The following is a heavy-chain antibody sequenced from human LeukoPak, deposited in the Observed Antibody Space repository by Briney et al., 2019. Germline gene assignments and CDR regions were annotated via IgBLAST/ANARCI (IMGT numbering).Heavy chain of an antibody. Sequence: SETLSLTCTVSGGSISSYYWSWIRRPAGKGLEWIGRIYTSGSTNYNPSLKSRVTMSVDTSKNQFSLKLSSVTAADTAVYYCAREGYYYDSSGYLHDAFDIWGQGTMVTVSS. J-gene: IGHJ3*02. CDR3: AREGYYYDSSGYLHDAFDI. CDR1: GGSISSYY. V-gene: IGHV4-4*07. D-gene: IGHD3-22*01. CDR2: IYTSGST.